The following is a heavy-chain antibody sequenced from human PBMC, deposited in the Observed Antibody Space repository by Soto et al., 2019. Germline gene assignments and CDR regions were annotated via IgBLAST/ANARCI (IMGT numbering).Heavy chain of an antibody. CDR1: GGSISSGGYY. CDR3: AGSMVATGRGPLDY. CDR2: IYYSGST. J-gene: IGHJ4*02. V-gene: IGHV4-31*03. Sequence: QVQLQESGPGLVKPSQTLSLTCTVSGGSISSGGYYWSWIRQHPGKGMEWIGYIYYSGSTYYDPSLKSRVTISVDTSKNQFSLKLSSVTAADTAVYYCAGSMVATGRGPLDYWGQGTLVTVSS. D-gene: IGHD5-12*01.